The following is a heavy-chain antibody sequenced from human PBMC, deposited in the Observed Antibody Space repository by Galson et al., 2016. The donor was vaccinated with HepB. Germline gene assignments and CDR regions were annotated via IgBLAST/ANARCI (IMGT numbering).Heavy chain of an antibody. CDR3: ARDRAAAGTVGRYYYYGMDV. Sequence: SLRLSCAASGFTFGDYAMSWFRQAPGKGLEWVGFIRNKAYGGTTEYAASVKGRFTISRDDSKRIAYVQMNSLKTEDTAVYYCARDRAAAGTVGRYYYYGMDVWGQGTTVTVSS. V-gene: IGHV3-49*03. D-gene: IGHD6-13*01. J-gene: IGHJ6*02. CDR1: GFTFGDYA. CDR2: IRNKAYGGTT.